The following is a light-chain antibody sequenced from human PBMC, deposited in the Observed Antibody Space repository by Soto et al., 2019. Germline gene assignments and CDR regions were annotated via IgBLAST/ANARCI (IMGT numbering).Light chain of an antibody. CDR1: QSVRRY. V-gene: IGKV3-15*01. Sequence: EIVLTQSPATLSFSPGERATLSCRASQSVRRYLTWYQQKPGQAPRLLIYDASNRATGIPARFSGSGSGTEFTLTISSLQSEDFGVYYCQQYNNWPRTFGQGTKVDI. CDR3: QQYNNWPRT. CDR2: DAS. J-gene: IGKJ1*01.